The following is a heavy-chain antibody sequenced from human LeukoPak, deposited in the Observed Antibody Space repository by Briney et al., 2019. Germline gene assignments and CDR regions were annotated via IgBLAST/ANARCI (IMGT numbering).Heavy chain of an antibody. CDR2: ISGSGGST. Sequence: GGSLRLSCAASGFTFSRYWMNWIRQAPGKGLEWVSAISGSGGSTYYADSVKGRFTISRDNSKNTLYLQMNSLRAEDTAVYYCATAYNWNDGVDYWGRGTLVTVSS. V-gene: IGHV3-23*01. CDR3: ATAYNWNDGVDY. CDR1: GFTFSRYW. D-gene: IGHD1-1*01. J-gene: IGHJ4*02.